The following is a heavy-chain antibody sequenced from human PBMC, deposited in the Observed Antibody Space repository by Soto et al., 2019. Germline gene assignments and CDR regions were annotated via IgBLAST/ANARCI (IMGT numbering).Heavy chain of an antibody. CDR2: IIPIFDST. D-gene: IGHD6-25*01. V-gene: IGHV1-69*13. J-gene: IGHJ3*02. Sequence: ASVKVSFKASGGTFSNYASNWVRQAPGQGLEWMGGIIPIFDSTNSAQKFQGRVTLTADESTSTIYMELSSLTSEDTGVYYCAKDQQRSVTSDAFDIWGQGTMVTVSS. CDR3: AKDQQRSVTSDAFDI. CDR1: GGTFSNYA.